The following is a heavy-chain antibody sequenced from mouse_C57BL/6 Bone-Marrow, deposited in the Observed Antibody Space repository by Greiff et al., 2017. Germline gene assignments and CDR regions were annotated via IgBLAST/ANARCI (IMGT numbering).Heavy chain of an antibody. V-gene: IGHV3-6*01. Sequence: DVQLQESGPGLVKPSQSLSLTCSVTGYSITSGYSWNWIRQFPGNKLEWMGYISYDGSNNYNTSLKNRISITRDTSKNQCFLKLNSVTTEDTATYYCARRGYDNAMDDWGQGTSDTVSS. CDR1: GYSITSGYS. CDR2: ISYDGSN. D-gene: IGHD2-2*01. J-gene: IGHJ4*01. CDR3: ARRGYDNAMDD.